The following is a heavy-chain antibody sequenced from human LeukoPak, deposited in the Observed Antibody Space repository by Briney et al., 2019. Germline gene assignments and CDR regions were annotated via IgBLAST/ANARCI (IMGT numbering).Heavy chain of an antibody. CDR3: AKVIALDTSMGIFDH. D-gene: IGHD5-18*01. J-gene: IGHJ4*02. Sequence: PGGSLRLSCSASGFTFSSFAMSWVRQAPGKGLEWVSALTGGGGPYYADSVKGRFSISRDNSKKTLYLQMNSLRAEDTGVYYCAKVIALDTSMGIFDHWGQGTLVTVSS. CDR2: LTGGGGP. V-gene: IGHV3-23*01. CDR1: GFTFSSFA.